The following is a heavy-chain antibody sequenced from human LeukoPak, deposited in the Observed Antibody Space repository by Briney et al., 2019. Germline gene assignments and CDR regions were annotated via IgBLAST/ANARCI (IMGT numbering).Heavy chain of an antibody. CDR2: IRYDGSNK. CDR3: AKDGSYSGSGSYLDY. Sequence: PGGSLRLSCAASGFTFSSYGMHWVREAPGKGLEWVAFIRYDGSNKYYADSVKGRFTISRDSSKNMLYLQMNSLRAEDTAVYYCAKDGSYSGSGSYLDYWGQGTLVTVSS. J-gene: IGHJ4*02. CDR1: GFTFSSYG. V-gene: IGHV3-30*02. D-gene: IGHD3-10*01.